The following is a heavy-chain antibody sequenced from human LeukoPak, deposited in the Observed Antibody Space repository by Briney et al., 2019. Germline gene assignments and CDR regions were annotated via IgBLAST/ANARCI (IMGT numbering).Heavy chain of an antibody. D-gene: IGHD5-18*01. CDR3: ARGTGGDTAMVSPPDY. J-gene: IGHJ4*02. CDR1: GYTFTSYY. CDR2: INPSGGST. Sequence: ASVKVSCKASGYTFTSYYMHWVRQAPGQGLEWMGIINPSGGSTSYAQKFQGRVTMTRDMSTSTVYMELSSLRSEDTAVYYCARGTGGDTAMVSPPDYWGQGTLVTVSS. V-gene: IGHV1-46*01.